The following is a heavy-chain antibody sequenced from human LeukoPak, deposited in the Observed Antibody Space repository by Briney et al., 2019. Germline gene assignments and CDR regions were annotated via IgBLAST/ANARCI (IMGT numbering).Heavy chain of an antibody. CDR2: ISSSSSYI. CDR3: ARDAPSYYYGSGSYDPYGMDV. Sequence: GGSLRLSCAASGFTFSSYSMNWVRQTPGKGLEWVSSISSSSSYIYYADSVKGRFTISRDNAKNSLYLQMNSLRAEDTAVYYCARDAPSYYYGSGSYDPYGMDVWGQGTTVTVSS. D-gene: IGHD3-10*01. CDR1: GFTFSSYS. V-gene: IGHV3-21*01. J-gene: IGHJ6*02.